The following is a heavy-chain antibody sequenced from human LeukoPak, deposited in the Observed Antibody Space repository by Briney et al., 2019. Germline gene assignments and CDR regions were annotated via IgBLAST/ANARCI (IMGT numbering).Heavy chain of an antibody. CDR3: AKGGSDILIASYFDY. Sequence: SVKVSCKASGGTFSSYAISWVRQAPGQGLEWMGGIIPIFGTANYAQKFQGRVTITTDESTSTAYMELSSLRSEDTAVYYCAKGGSDILIASYFDYWGQGTLVTVSS. CDR2: IIPIFGTA. V-gene: IGHV1-69*05. D-gene: IGHD3-9*01. CDR1: GGTFSSYA. J-gene: IGHJ4*02.